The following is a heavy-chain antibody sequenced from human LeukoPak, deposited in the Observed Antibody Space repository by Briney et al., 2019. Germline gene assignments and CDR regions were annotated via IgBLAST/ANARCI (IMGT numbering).Heavy chain of an antibody. CDR3: ANDVVVLAAISPGGMDV. Sequence: GGSLRLSCAASGFTFSSYAMSWVRQAPGKGLEWVSAISGSGGSTYYADSVKGRFTISRDNSKNTLYLQMNSLRAEDTAVYYCANDVVVLAAISPGGMDVWGQGTTVTVSS. CDR1: GFTFSSYA. D-gene: IGHD2-2*02. J-gene: IGHJ6*02. CDR2: ISGSGGST. V-gene: IGHV3-23*01.